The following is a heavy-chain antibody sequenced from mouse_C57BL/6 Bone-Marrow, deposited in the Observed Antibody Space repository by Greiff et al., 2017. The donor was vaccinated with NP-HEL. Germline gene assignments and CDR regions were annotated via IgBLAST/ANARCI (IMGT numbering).Heavy chain of an antibody. CDR3: ASPHGNYYFDY. CDR1: GYTFTSSW. CDR2: IDPSDSYT. J-gene: IGHJ2*01. D-gene: IGHD2-1*01. V-gene: IGHV1-59*01. Sequence: QVQLQQPGAELVRPGTSVKLSCKASGYTFTSSWLHWVKQRPGHGLAWIGVIDPSDSYTNYNQKFKGKATLTVDTSSSTAYMQLSSLTSEDSAVYYCASPHGNYYFDYWGQGTTLTVSS.